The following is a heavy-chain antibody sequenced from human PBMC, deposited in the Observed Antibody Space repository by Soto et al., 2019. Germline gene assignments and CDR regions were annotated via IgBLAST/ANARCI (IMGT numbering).Heavy chain of an antibody. J-gene: IGHJ6*02. CDR2: IYYSGST. CDR3: ARARHDSSGYYPLGVYYYYGMDV. Sequence: SETLSLTCTVSGGSISSYYWSWIRQPPGKGLEWIGYIYYSGSTNYNPSLKSRVTISVDTSKNQFSLKLSSVTAADTAVYYCARARHDSSGYYPLGVYYYYGMDVWGQGTRSPSP. CDR1: GGSISSYY. D-gene: IGHD3-22*01. V-gene: IGHV4-59*01.